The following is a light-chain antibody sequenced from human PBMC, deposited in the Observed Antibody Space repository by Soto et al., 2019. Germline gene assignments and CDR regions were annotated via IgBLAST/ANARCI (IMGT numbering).Light chain of an antibody. CDR3: ETWDTYTHV. CDR2: LEGSGTY. V-gene: IGLV4-60*03. CDR1: SWHGGYI. Sequence: QLVLTQSSSAAASLGSSVNLTCTLSSWHGGYIIAWHQQQPGKAPRYLMKLEGSGTYNKGSGVPDRFSGSSSGADRYLTISNLQSEDEADYYCETWDTYTHVFGTGTKVTV. J-gene: IGLJ1*01.